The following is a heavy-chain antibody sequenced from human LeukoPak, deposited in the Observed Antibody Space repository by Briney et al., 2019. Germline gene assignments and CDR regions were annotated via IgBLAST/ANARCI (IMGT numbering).Heavy chain of an antibody. D-gene: IGHD6-19*01. CDR3: ARDTMDSSGWYGFGDY. J-gene: IGHJ4*02. V-gene: IGHV7-4-1*02. CDR2: INTNTGNP. Sequence: ASVKVSCEASGYTFTNYGMNWVRQAPGQGLEWIGWINTNTGNPRYAQGFTGRFVFSLDTSVSTAYLQISSLKAEDIAVYYCARDTMDSSGWYGFGDYWGQGTLVTVSS. CDR1: GYTFTNYG.